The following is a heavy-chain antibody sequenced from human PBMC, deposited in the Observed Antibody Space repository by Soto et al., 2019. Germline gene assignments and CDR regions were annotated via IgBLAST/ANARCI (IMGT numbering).Heavy chain of an antibody. CDR2: INHSGST. CDR3: ARGRYDFWSGFNWFDP. CDR1: GGSFSGYY. J-gene: IGHJ5*02. V-gene: IGHV4-34*01. D-gene: IGHD3-3*01. Sequence: SETLSLTCAVYGGSFSGYYWSWIRQPPGKGLEWIGEINHSGSTNYNPSLKSRVTMSVDTSKNQFSLKLSSVTAADTAVYYCARGRYDFWSGFNWFDPWGQGTLVTVSS.